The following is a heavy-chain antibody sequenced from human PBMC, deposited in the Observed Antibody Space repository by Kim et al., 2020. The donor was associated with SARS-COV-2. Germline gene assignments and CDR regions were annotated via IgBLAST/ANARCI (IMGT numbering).Heavy chain of an antibody. J-gene: IGHJ4*02. Sequence: QGRVTMTTDTSTSTAYMEMRSLRSDDTAVYYCARNGGTMVRGVIINYFDYWGQGTLVTVSS. CDR3: ARNGGTMVRGVIINYFDY. D-gene: IGHD3-10*01. V-gene: IGHV1-18*01.